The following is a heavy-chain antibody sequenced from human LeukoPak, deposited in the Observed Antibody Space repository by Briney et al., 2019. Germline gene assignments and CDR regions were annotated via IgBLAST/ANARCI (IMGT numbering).Heavy chain of an antibody. J-gene: IGHJ4*02. D-gene: IGHD5-12*01. V-gene: IGHV4-39*01. Sequence: PSETLSLTCTVSGGSISSSSYYWGWLRQPPGKGLEWIGSIYYSGSTYYHPYLKSRFTITVKKAKNQFSLKLSSLTAADTAVYYCARRWLLGPVDYWGQGTLVTVSS. CDR1: GGSISSSSYY. CDR3: ARRWLLGPVDY. CDR2: IYYSGST.